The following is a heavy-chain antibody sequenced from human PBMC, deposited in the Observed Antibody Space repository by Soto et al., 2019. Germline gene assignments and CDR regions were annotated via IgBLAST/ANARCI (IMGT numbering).Heavy chain of an antibody. D-gene: IGHD6-13*01. J-gene: IGHJ4*02. Sequence: QVQLVESGGGVVQPGRSLRLSCAASGFTFSSYGMHWVRQAPGKGLEWVAVISYDGSNKYYADSVKGRFTISRDNSKNTLYLQMNSLRAEDTAVYYCAKDPYSSSLSFLFDYWGQGTLVTVSS. V-gene: IGHV3-30*18. CDR2: ISYDGSNK. CDR1: GFTFSSYG. CDR3: AKDPYSSSLSFLFDY.